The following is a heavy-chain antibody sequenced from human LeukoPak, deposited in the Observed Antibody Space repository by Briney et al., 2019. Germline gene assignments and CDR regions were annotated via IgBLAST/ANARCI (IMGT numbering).Heavy chain of an antibody. CDR1: GYTFTAYY. CDR2: INPNSGGT. Sequence: ASVKVSCKASGYTFTAYYIHWMRQAPGQAFEWLGWINPNSGGTNYAQKFQGRVTMTRDTSISTAYMELSRLRSDDTAVYYCARDPRTGPDPDYWGQGTLVTVSS. CDR3: ARDPRTGPDPDY. V-gene: IGHV1-2*02. D-gene: IGHD1-14*01. J-gene: IGHJ4*02.